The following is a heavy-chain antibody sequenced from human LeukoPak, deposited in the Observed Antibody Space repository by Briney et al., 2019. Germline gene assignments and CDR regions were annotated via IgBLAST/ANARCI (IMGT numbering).Heavy chain of an antibody. CDR1: GYTFNSYG. CDR3: ARALYSDSSGYYPGLDH. J-gene: IGHJ4*02. D-gene: IGHD3-22*01. Sequence: ATVKVSCKASGYTFNSYGFSWVRQAPGQGLEWVGWISNYNGDTRYAQKFQGRVTMTTDTSTRTSNMELRNLGSDDTAVYYCARALYSDSSGYYPGLDHWGQGTLVTVSS. V-gene: IGHV1-18*01. CDR2: ISNYNGDT.